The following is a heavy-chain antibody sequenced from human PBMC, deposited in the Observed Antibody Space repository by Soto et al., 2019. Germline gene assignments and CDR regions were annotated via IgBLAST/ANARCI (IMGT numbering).Heavy chain of an antibody. CDR2: IKSKTDGGTT. CDR3: TSSGYSSSWYGGGGREDYYYYGMDV. J-gene: IGHJ6*02. V-gene: IGHV3-15*01. Sequence: GGSLRLSCAASGFTFSNAWMSWVRQAPGKGLEWVGRIKSKTDGGTTDYAAPVKGRFTISRDDSKNTLYLQMNSLKTEDTAVYYCTSSGYSSSWYGGGGREDYYYYGMDVWGRGTRVTVSS. D-gene: IGHD6-13*01. CDR1: GFTFSNAW.